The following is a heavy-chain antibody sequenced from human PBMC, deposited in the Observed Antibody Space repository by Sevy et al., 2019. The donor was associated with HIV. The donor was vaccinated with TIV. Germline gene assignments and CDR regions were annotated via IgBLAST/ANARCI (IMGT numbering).Heavy chain of an antibody. Sequence: ASVKVSCKASGYTFTSYGMSWVRQAPGQGLEWMGWISAYNGNTNYAQKLQGRVTMTTDTSTSTAYMELRSLRSDDTAVYYCARDRKARYSSGWYGGYWGQGTLVTVSS. V-gene: IGHV1-18*01. J-gene: IGHJ4*02. CDR3: ARDRKARYSSGWYGGY. CDR1: GYTFTSYG. CDR2: ISAYNGNT. D-gene: IGHD6-19*01.